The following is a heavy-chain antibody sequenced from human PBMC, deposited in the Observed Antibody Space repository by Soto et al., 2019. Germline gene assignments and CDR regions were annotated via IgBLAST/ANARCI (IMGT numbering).Heavy chain of an antibody. V-gene: IGHV3-23*01. Sequence: EVQLLDSGGGLVQPGGSLRLSCAASGFTFSTYAMSWVRQAPGKGLECVSAISGSGGSTYYADSVKGRFTISRDNSKNLVYLQVSSLRAEDTAMYYGTGWDSGTYKTRPWGQGSLLTVSS. CDR3: TGWDSGTYKTRP. CDR1: GFTFSTYA. J-gene: IGHJ5*02. CDR2: ISGSGGST. D-gene: IGHD1-26*01.